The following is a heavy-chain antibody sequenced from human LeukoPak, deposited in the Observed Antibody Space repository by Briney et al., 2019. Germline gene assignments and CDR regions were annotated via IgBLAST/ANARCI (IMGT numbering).Heavy chain of an antibody. CDR1: GFTFSSYS. CDR2: INSSSSYI. V-gene: IGHV3-21*01. J-gene: IGHJ6*02. CDR3: ARDGTILTGSLYYYYGMDV. D-gene: IGHD3-9*01. Sequence: NSGGSLRLSCAASGFTFSSYSMNWVRQAPGKGLEWVSSINSSSSYIYYADSVKGRFTISRDNAKNSLYLQMNSLRAEDTAVYYCARDGTILTGSLYYYYGMDVWGQGTTVTVSS.